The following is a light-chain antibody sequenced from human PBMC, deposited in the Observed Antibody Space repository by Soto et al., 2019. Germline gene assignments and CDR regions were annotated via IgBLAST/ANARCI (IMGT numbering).Light chain of an antibody. CDR3: QQCYTPART. CDR1: QSVLSSSNNRNY. CDR2: WAS. V-gene: IGKV4-1*01. J-gene: IGKJ1*01. Sequence: DIVMTQSPDSLAVSLGERATINCKSSQSVLSSSNNRNYLGWYQQKPGPPPKLLIYWASTRESGVPDRFIGRWSGTDYTLTISGLWAEDLAVYYCQQCYTPARTFGQGTMVEIK.